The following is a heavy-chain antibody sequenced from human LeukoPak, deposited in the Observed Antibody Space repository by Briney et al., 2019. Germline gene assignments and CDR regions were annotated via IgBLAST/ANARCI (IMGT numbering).Heavy chain of an antibody. CDR2: SSGSGGST. V-gene: IGHV3-23*01. J-gene: IGHJ6*02. CDR3: AKDRRVFARGLKASPLLGMDV. Sequence: GGSLRLSCVASGFTFSSYSMNWVRQAPGKGLEWVSVSSGSGGSTYHADCVKGRFTISRDNSKNTLYLQMNSLRAEDTAVYYCAKDRRVFARGLKASPLLGMDVWGQGTTVTVSS. D-gene: IGHD2-21*01. CDR1: GFTFSSYS.